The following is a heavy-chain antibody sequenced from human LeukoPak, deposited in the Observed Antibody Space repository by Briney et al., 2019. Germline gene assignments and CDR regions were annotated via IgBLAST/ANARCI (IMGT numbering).Heavy chain of an antibody. D-gene: IGHD3-22*01. Sequence: ASVKVSCKASGYTFSRYGITWVRQAPGQGLEWMGWMDPKSGEANHAQKFQGRVIMTRDTSINTAYMELSRLRSDDTAVYYCALEVYYSDNSAFDYWGQGTLVTVSS. J-gene: IGHJ4*02. CDR1: GYTFSRYG. CDR2: MDPKSGEA. V-gene: IGHV1-2*02. CDR3: ALEVYYSDNSAFDY.